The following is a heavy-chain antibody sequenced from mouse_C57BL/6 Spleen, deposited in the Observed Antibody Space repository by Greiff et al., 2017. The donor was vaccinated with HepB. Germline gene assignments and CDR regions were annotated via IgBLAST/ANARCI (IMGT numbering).Heavy chain of an antibody. CDR3: ARALYYYGSSLFDY. D-gene: IGHD1-1*01. Sequence: VQLQQSGAELARPGASVKLSCKASGYTFTSYGISWVKQRTGQGLEWIGEIYPRSGNTYYNEKFKGKATLTADKSSSTAYMELRSLTSEDSAVYFCARALYYYGSSLFDYWGQGTTLTVSS. CDR2: IYPRSGNT. J-gene: IGHJ2*01. V-gene: IGHV1-81*01. CDR1: GYTFTSYG.